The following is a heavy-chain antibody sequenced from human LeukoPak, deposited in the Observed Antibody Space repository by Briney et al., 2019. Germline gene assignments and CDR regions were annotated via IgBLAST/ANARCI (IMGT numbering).Heavy chain of an antibody. V-gene: IGHV3-23*01. Sequence: GGSLRLSCAASGVTFSSYAMNWVRQAPGKGLEGGSGISGSGGSTYYADSVKGRFTISRDNSKNTLYLQMNSLRAEDTAVYYCAKPRGVLLWFGELYNDAFDIWGQGTMVTVSS. D-gene: IGHD3-10*01. CDR2: ISGSGGST. CDR1: GVTFSSYA. J-gene: IGHJ3*02. CDR3: AKPRGVLLWFGELYNDAFDI.